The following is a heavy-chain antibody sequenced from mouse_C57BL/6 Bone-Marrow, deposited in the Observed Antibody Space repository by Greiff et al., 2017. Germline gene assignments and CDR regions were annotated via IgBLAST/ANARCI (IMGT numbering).Heavy chain of an antibody. V-gene: IGHV1-69*01. CDR1: GYTFTSYW. J-gene: IGHJ2*01. Sequence: QVQLQQPGAELVMPGASVKLSCKASGYTFTSYWMHWVKQRPGQGLEWIGEIDPSDSYTNYNQKFKGKSTLTVDKSSSTADMQLSSLTSEDSAVYYCARPSYYSKKGYYFDYWGQGTTLTVSS. CDR2: IDPSDSYT. D-gene: IGHD2-5*01. CDR3: ARPSYYSKKGYYFDY.